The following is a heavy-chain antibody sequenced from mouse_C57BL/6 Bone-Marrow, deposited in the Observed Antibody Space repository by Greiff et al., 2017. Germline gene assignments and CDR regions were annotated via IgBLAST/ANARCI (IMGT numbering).Heavy chain of an antibody. J-gene: IGHJ4*01. CDR3: AREDSSGTDYYAMDY. CDR1: GFTFSDYY. CDR2: INYDGSST. Sequence: EVKLVESEGGLVQPGSSMKLSCTASGFTFSDYYMAWVRQVPEKGLEWVANINYDGSSTYYLDSLKSRFIISRDNAKNILYLQMSSLKSEDTATYYCAREDSSGTDYYAMDYWGQGTSVTVSS. D-gene: IGHD3-2*02. V-gene: IGHV5-16*01.